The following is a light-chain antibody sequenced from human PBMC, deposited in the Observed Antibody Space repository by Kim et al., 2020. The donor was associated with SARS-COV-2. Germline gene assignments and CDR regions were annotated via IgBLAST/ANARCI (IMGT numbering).Light chain of an antibody. CDR2: GRN. CDR3: NSRDSSGDHYV. V-gene: IGLV3-19*01. Sequence: ALGQTVRITCQGDSLRIYLASWYRQKPGQAPLLVIYGRNNRPSGIPDRFSGSSSGNTASLTITGAQAEDEADYYCNSRDSSGDHYVFGTGTKVTVL. J-gene: IGLJ1*01. CDR1: SLRIYL.